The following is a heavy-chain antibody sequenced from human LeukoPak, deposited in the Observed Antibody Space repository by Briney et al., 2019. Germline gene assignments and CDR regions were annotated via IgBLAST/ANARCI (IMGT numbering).Heavy chain of an antibody. CDR2: IKQDESEK. CDR1: GFTFSYHW. CDR3: ASWYNWNDYLVF. J-gene: IGHJ4*02. Sequence: GGSLRLSCAASGFTFSYHWMTWVRQAPGKGLEWVANIKQDESEKYYADFVEGRFTISRDNAKNSLYLQMSSLRAEDTAVYYCASWYNWNDYLVFWGQGTLVTVSS. D-gene: IGHD1-1*01. V-gene: IGHV3-7*01.